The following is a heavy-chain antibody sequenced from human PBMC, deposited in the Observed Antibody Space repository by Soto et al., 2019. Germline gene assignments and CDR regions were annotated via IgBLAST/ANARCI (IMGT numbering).Heavy chain of an antibody. CDR3: AREGFLGTDGLDY. V-gene: IGHV3-33*01. J-gene: IGHJ4*02. CDR1: GFTFSQHD. D-gene: IGHD2-8*01. CDR2: IWFDGSNE. Sequence: QVQLVESGGGVVQPGRSLRLSCAASGFTFSQHDMHWVRQAPGKGLEWVAVIWFDGSNENYADSVKGRFSISRDSFNNTLYLQMNSLRAEDTAVYYCAREGFLGTDGLDYWGQGSLVTVSS.